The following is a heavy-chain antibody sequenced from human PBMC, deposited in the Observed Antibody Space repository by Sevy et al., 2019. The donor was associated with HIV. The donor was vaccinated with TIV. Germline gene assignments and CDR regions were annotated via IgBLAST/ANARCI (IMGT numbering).Heavy chain of an antibody. Sequence: GESLKISRKGSGYSFSSHWIGWVRHMPGKGLEWMGIVLPEDSSTRYSPSFEGQVTFSADKSTSTAYLQWSSLKASDTAIYYCATSRSGYFDSSGYYIYWGQGTLVTVSS. V-gene: IGHV5-51*01. J-gene: IGHJ4*02. D-gene: IGHD3-22*01. CDR2: VLPEDSST. CDR1: GYSFSSHW. CDR3: ATSRSGYFDSSGYYIY.